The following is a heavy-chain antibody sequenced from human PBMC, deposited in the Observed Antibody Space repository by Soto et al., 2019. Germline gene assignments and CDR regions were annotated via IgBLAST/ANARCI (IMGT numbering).Heavy chain of an antibody. V-gene: IGHV1-3*01. CDR2: INGGNRNT. CDR3: ARIGYSSGWYSFDY. J-gene: IGHJ4*02. D-gene: IGHD6-19*01. CDR1: GYTFTSYA. Sequence: QVQLVQSGAEVKKPGASVKVSCKASGYTFTSYAMHWVRQAPGQRLEWMGWINGGNRNTKYSQRFQGRVTITTATSASTAYMELSSLRSEDTAVYYCARIGYSSGWYSFDYWGQGTLVTVSS.